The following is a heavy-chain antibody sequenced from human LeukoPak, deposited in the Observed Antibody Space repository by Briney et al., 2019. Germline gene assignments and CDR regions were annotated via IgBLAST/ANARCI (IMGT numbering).Heavy chain of an antibody. Sequence: GGSLRLSCAASGFTFSSYAMHWVRQAPGKGLEYVSAISSNGGSTYYANSVEGRFTISGDNSKNTLYLQMGSLRAEDMAVYYCARVTQQLDYDYWGQGTLVTVSS. CDR2: ISSNGGST. V-gene: IGHV3-64*01. J-gene: IGHJ4*02. CDR3: ARVTQQLDYDY. D-gene: IGHD6-13*01. CDR1: GFTFSSYA.